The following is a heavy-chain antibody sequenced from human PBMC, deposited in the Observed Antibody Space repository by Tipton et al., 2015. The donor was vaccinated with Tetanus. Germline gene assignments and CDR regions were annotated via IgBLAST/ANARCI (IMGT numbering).Heavy chain of an antibody. CDR1: GFTFSSYA. D-gene: IGHD3-9*01. CDR3: ARDRSPGYYDIFTGFDY. J-gene: IGHJ4*02. CDR2: ISYDGSNK. V-gene: IGHV3-30-3*01. Sequence: SLRLSCAASGFTFSSYAMHWVRQAPGKGLEWVAVISYDGSNKYYADSVKGRFTISRDNSKNTLYLQMNSLRAEDTAVYYCARDRSPGYYDIFTGFDYWGQGPLVTVSS.